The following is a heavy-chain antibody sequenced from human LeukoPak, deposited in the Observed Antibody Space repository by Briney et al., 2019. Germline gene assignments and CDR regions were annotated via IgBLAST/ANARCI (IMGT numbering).Heavy chain of an antibody. Sequence: PSETLSLTCTVSGGSISSSSYYWGWIRQPPGKGLEWIESIHYSGSTYYNPSLKSRVTISVDTSKNQFSLKLSSVTAADTAVYYCARPKGRITIFGEGAFDIWGQGTMVTVSS. CDR2: IHYSGST. CDR1: GGSISSSSYY. J-gene: IGHJ3*02. D-gene: IGHD3-3*01. CDR3: ARPKGRITIFGEGAFDI. V-gene: IGHV4-39*01.